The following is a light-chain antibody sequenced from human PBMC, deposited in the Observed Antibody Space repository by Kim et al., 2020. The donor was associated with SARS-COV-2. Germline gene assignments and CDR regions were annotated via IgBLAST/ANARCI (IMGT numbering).Light chain of an antibody. CDR2: AAS. Sequence: DIQMTQSPSSLAASVGDRVTIACRASQSIGTYLNWYQQKPGEAPKLLIYAASSLQSGVPSRFSGSGSGTDFTLTISNVQPEDFATYYCQQSHTTPLLSFGGGTKVDIK. CDR3: QQSHTTPLLS. J-gene: IGKJ4*01. CDR1: QSIGTY. V-gene: IGKV1-39*01.